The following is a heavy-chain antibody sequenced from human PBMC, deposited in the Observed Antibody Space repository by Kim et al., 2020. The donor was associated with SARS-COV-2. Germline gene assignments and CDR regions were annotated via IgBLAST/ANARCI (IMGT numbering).Heavy chain of an antibody. CDR2: IYYSGST. V-gene: IGHV4-59*01. CDR3: ARYDSSGYYQNYFDY. Sequence: SETLSLTCTVSGGSISSYYWSWIRQPPGKGLEWIGYIYYSGSTNYNPSLKSRVTISVDTSKNQFSLKLSSVTAADTAVYYCARYDSSGYYQNYFDYWGQGTLVTVSS. J-gene: IGHJ4*02. CDR1: GGSISSYY. D-gene: IGHD3-22*01.